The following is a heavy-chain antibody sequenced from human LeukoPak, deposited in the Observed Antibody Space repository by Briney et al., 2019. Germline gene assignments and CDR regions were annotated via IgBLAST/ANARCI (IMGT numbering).Heavy chain of an antibody. J-gene: IGHJ6*03. Sequence: SQTLSLTCAISGDSVSSNSAAWYWIRQSPSRGLECLGRTYYRSKWSSDYAVSMKRRITIKPDTSKNQFSLQLNSVTPEDAAVYFCAREGGHYYYIDVWGKGTTVTVSS. CDR2: TYYRSKWSS. CDR3: AREGGHYYYIDV. CDR1: GDSVSSNSAA. V-gene: IGHV6-1*01. D-gene: IGHD3-16*01.